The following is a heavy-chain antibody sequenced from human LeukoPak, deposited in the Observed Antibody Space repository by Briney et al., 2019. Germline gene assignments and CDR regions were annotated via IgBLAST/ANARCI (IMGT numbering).Heavy chain of an antibody. Sequence: PSETLSLTCTVSGGSISSGDYYWSWIRQPPGKGLEWIGYIYYSGSTYYNPSLKSRVTISLDRSKNQFSLKLSSVTAADTAVYYCARGAAAAAIDYWGQGTLVTVSS. D-gene: IGHD6-13*01. CDR2: IYYSGST. CDR3: ARGAAAAAIDY. CDR1: GGSISSGDYY. J-gene: IGHJ4*02. V-gene: IGHV4-30-4*01.